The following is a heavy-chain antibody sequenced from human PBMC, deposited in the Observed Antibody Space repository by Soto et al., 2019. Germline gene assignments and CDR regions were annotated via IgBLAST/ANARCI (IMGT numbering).Heavy chain of an antibody. D-gene: IGHD2-15*01. J-gene: IGHJ4*02. Sequence: EVQLVESGGGLVQPGGSLRLSCAASGFTFSSYSMNWVRQAPGKGLEWGSYISSSSSTIYYADSVKGRFTISRDNAKNSLYLQMNSLRDEDTAVYYCARVPSPLVVVAATPAGDRYWGQGTLVTVSS. V-gene: IGHV3-48*02. CDR1: GFTFSSYS. CDR2: ISSSSSTI. CDR3: ARVPSPLVVVAATPAGDRY.